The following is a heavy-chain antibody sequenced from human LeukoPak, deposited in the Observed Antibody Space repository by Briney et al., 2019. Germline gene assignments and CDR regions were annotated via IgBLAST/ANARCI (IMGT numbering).Heavy chain of an antibody. CDR3: ARESPPSYYYYYYGMDV. V-gene: IGHV3-7*01. Sequence: GRSLRLSCAASGFTFSSYAMHWVRQAPGKGLEWVANIKQDGSEKYYVDSVKGRFTISRDNAKNSLYLQMNSLRAEDTAVYYCARESPPSYYYYYYGMDVWGQGTTVTVSS. CDR1: GFTFSSYA. J-gene: IGHJ6*02. CDR2: IKQDGSEK.